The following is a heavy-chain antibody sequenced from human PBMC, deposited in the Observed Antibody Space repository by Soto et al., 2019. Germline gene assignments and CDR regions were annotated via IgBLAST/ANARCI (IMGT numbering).Heavy chain of an antibody. V-gene: IGHV3-21*01. J-gene: IGHJ6*02. CDR2: ISSSSSYI. CDR3: ARVGDYDDYYGMDV. Sequence: PGGSLRLSCAASGLTFSSYSMNWVRQAPGKGLEWVSSISSSSSYIHYADSVKGRFTVSRDNAKNSVYLQMNSLRAEDTAVYYCARVGDYDDYYGMDVWGQGSTVTVSS. CDR1: GLTFSSYS. D-gene: IGHD4-17*01.